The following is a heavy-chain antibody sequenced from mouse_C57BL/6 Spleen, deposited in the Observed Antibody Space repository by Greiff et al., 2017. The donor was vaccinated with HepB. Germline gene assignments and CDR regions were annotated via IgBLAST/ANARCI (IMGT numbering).Heavy chain of an antibody. CDR1: GYTFTDYY. D-gene: IGHD2-1*01. Sequence: EVQLQESGPVLVKPGASVKMSCKASGYTFTDYYMNWVKQSHGKSLEWIGVINPYNGGTSYNQKFKGKATLTVDKSSSTAYMELNSLTSEDSAVYYCARRGNGMDYWGQGTSVTVSS. J-gene: IGHJ4*01. V-gene: IGHV1-19*01. CDR3: ARRGNGMDY. CDR2: INPYNGGT.